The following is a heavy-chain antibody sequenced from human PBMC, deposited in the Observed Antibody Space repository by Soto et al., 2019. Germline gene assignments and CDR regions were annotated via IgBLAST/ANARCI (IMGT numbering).Heavy chain of an antibody. CDR3: ARLRYYYDSSGYYHY. V-gene: IGHV4-34*01. Sequence: SETLSLTCAVYGGSFSGYYWSWIRQPPGKGLEWIGEINHSGSTNYNPSLKSRVTISVDTSKNQFSLKLSSVTAADTAVYYCARLRYYYDSSGYYHYWGQGTLVTVSS. CDR2: INHSGST. J-gene: IGHJ4*02. CDR1: GGSFSGYY. D-gene: IGHD3-22*01.